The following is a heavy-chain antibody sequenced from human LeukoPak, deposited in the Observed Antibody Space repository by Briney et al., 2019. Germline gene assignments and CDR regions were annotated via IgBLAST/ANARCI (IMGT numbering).Heavy chain of an antibody. V-gene: IGHV4-59*02. J-gene: IGHJ5*02. D-gene: IGHD1-14*01. Sequence: PSETLSLTCTVSGGSVSSHYWSWIRQPPGKGLEWIGYTSYSGNTNYNPSLKSRVTMSVDTSRKQFSLRLTSVTAADAAVYYCTRAPRKAWFDPWGQGTLVTVSS. CDR1: GGSVSSHY. CDR2: TSYSGNT. CDR3: TRAPRKAWFDP.